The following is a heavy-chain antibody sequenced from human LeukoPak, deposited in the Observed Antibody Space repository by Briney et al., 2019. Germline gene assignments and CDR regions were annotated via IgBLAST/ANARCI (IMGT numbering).Heavy chain of an antibody. CDR2: IRYDGNNK. V-gene: IGHV3-30*02. Sequence: GGSLRLSCGVSGFTFSNYGMLWVRQAPGKGLEWVAFIRYDGNNKLYADSVKGRFTISRDNSKNTVYLHINSLRTEDTALYYCAKDNPLDYWGQGTLVIVSS. CDR3: AKDNPLDY. CDR1: GFTFSNYG. J-gene: IGHJ4*02. D-gene: IGHD1-14*01.